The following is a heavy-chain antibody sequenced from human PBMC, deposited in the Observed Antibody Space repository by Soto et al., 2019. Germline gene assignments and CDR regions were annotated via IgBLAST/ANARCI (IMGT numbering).Heavy chain of an antibody. CDR2: INPSGGST. Sequence: QVQLVQSGAEVKKPGASVKISCKASGYTFTSYYMHWVRRAPGQGLEWMGIINPSGGSTNYAQKLQGRVAMTRDTSTSTVYMELNSLRSEDTAVYYCARPPYPGCINAVCYPLDYCGQGTLVTVSS. CDR1: GYTFTSYY. D-gene: IGHD2-8*01. V-gene: IGHV1-46*01. J-gene: IGHJ4*02. CDR3: ARPPYPGCINAVCYPLDY.